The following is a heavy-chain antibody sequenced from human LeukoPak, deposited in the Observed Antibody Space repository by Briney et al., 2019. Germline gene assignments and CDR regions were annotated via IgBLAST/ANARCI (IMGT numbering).Heavy chain of an antibody. V-gene: IGHV3-74*01. CDR2: ITGDGSST. CDR1: GLTFSSHW. D-gene: IGHD4-11*01. CDR3: ARDSNYHPDC. Sequence: GGSLRLSCAASGLTFSSHWMHWVRQAPGKGLAWISRITGDGSSTSYADSVKGRFTISRDNAKNTLYLQMNSLRAEDTAVYYCARDSNYHPDCWGQGTLVSVSS. J-gene: IGHJ4*02.